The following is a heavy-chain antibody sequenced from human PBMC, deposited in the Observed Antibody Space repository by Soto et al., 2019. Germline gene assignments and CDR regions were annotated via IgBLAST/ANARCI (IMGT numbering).Heavy chain of an antibody. CDR3: ARDDRFPVY. CDR1: GFTFSSYG. J-gene: IGHJ4*02. CDR2: IWYDGSNK. D-gene: IGHD3-3*01. Sequence: QVQLVESGGGVVQPGRSLRLSCAASGFTFSSYGMYWVRQAPGKGLEWVAVIWYDGSNKYYADSVKGRFTISRDNTKNTLYLQMNSLRAEDTDVYYCARDDRFPVYWGQGTLVTVSS. V-gene: IGHV3-33*01.